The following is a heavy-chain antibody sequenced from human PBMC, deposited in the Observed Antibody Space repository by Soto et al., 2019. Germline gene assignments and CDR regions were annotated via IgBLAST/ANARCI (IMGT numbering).Heavy chain of an antibody. J-gene: IGHJ4*02. CDR1: SLILTRHA. Sequence: LRLPCADSSLILTRHAVHCVRRAPGRGRGGVAVISYDGVTTNYAASVKGRFSISRDNSKNTLYLQRDSLRAEDTAVYYCAKDLGVYYNSGGHHYRHFDCWGQGTLVTVSS. CDR3: AKDLGVYYNSGGHHYRHFDC. CDR2: ISYDGVTT. D-gene: IGHD3-22*01. V-gene: IGHV3-30*18.